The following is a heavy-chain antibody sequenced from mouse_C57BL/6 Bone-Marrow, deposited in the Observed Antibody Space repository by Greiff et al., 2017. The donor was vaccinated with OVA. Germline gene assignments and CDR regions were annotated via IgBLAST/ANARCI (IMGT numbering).Heavy chain of an antibody. D-gene: IGHD1-1*01. Sequence: VQLQQSGAELVKPGASVKLSCTASGFNIKDYSMHWVKQRTEQGLEWIGRIDPEDGETKYAPTFQGQATITADTSSNTAYLQLSSLTSEDTAVYYCAIPSHFIPGGFAYWGQGTLVTVSA. CDR1: GFNIKDYS. J-gene: IGHJ3*01. V-gene: IGHV14-2*01. CDR2: IDPEDGET. CDR3: AIPSHFIPGGFAY.